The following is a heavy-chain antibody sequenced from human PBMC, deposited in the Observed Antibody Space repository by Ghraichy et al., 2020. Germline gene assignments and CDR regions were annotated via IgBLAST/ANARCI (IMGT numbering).Heavy chain of an antibody. V-gene: IGHV3-23*01. CDR1: GFTFSSYA. CDR3: AKDRATARRGIPYYFDY. Sequence: GESLNISCAASGFTFSSYAMSWVRQAPGKGLEWVSAISGSGGSTYYADSVKGRFTISRDNSKNTLYLQMNSLRAEDTAVYYCAKDRATARRGIPYYFDYWGQGTLVTVSS. CDR2: ISGSGGST. J-gene: IGHJ4*02. D-gene: IGHD5-12*01.